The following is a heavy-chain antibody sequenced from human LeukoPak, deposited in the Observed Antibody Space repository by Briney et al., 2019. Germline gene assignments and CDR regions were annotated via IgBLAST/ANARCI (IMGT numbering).Heavy chain of an antibody. CDR2: ISGSGGST. Sequence: GGSLRLSCAASGFTFSSYAMSWVRQAPGKGLEWVSDISGSGGSTYYADSVKGRFTISRDNSKNTLYLQMNSLRAEDTAVYYCAKDRSRVPPAMYYFDYWGQGTLVTVSS. V-gene: IGHV3-23*01. D-gene: IGHD1-1*01. CDR1: GFTFSSYA. J-gene: IGHJ4*02. CDR3: AKDRSRVPPAMYYFDY.